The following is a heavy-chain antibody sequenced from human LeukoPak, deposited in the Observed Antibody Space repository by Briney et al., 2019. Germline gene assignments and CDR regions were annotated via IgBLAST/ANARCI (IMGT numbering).Heavy chain of an antibody. Sequence: PGGSLRLSCAASGFTFSSHAMHWVRQAPGKGLEWVAVISFEASNQYYADSVRGRFTISRDNSKNTLYLQMNSLRAEDTAVYYCAREFYGGYYFDYWGQGTLVTVSS. D-gene: IGHD4-17*01. V-gene: IGHV3-30*07. J-gene: IGHJ4*02. CDR2: ISFEASNQ. CDR3: AREFYGGYYFDY. CDR1: GFTFSSHA.